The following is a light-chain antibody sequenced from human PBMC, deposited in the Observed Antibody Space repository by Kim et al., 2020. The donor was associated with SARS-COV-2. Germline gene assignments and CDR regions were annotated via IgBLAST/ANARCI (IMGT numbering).Light chain of an antibody. J-gene: IGLJ3*02. V-gene: IGLV3-25*03. CDR3: QSADSSGTWV. CDR1: ALPKQH. Sequence: VSPGQTARITCSGDALPKQHAYWYQQKPGQAPVLVIYKDSERPSGIPERFSGSSSGTTVTLTISGVQAEDEADYYCQSADSSGTWVFGGGTQLTVL. CDR2: KDS.